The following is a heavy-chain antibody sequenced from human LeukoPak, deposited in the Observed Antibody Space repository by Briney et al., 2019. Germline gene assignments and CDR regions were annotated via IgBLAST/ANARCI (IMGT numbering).Heavy chain of an antibody. Sequence: PGGSLRLSCAASGFTVSAYAMAWVRQAPGKGLEWVSTIYDDNTYYADSVKGRFAISTDNSKNTLYLQMNSLRAEDTAVYYCASLPVVVTQYYYYGMDVWGQGTTVTVSS. J-gene: IGHJ6*02. CDR3: ASLPVVVTQYYYYGMDV. CDR2: IYDDNT. D-gene: IGHD2-21*02. V-gene: IGHV3-23*01. CDR1: GFTVSAYA.